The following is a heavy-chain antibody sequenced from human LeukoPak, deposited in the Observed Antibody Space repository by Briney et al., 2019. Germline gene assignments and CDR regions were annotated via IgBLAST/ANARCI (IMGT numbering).Heavy chain of an antibody. V-gene: IGHV3-43*02. Sequence: PGGSLRLSCAASGFNFDDYAMHWVRQAPGKGLEWVSLIRGDGYSTYYADSVKGRFTISRDNSKNSLYLQMNSLRTEDTALYYCAKAYCTNDVCYWGYFDSWGQGTLVTVSS. CDR3: AKAYCTNDVCYWGYFDS. J-gene: IGHJ4*02. D-gene: IGHD2-8*01. CDR2: IRGDGYST. CDR1: GFNFDDYA.